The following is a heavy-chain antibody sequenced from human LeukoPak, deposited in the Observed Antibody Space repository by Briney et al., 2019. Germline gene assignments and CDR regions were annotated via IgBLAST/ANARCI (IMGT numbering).Heavy chain of an antibody. V-gene: IGHV4-59*01. D-gene: IGHD3-3*01. CDR2: IYYSGST. CDR3: ARWYYDFWSGYYSPYYYYMDV. J-gene: IGHJ6*03. CDR1: GGSISSYY. Sequence: PPETLSLTCTVSGGSISSYYWSWIRQPPGKGLEWIGYIYYSGSTNYNPSLKSQVTISVDTSKNQFSLKLSSVTAADTAVYYCARWYYDFWSGYYSPYYYYMDVWGKGTTVTVSS.